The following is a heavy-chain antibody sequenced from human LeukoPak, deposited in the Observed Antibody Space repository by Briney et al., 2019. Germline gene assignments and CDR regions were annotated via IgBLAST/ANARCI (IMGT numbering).Heavy chain of an antibody. D-gene: IGHD1-26*01. V-gene: IGHV4-59*08. CDR1: GGSISSYY. CDR3: ARHGGSYPTSDYGMDV. CDR2: IYYSGST. J-gene: IGHJ6*02. Sequence: PSETLSLTCTVSGGSISSYYWSWIRQPPGKGLEWIGYIYYSGSTNYNPSLKSRVTISVDTSKNQFSLKLSSVTAADTAVYYCARHGGSYPTSDYGMDVWGQGTTVTVSS.